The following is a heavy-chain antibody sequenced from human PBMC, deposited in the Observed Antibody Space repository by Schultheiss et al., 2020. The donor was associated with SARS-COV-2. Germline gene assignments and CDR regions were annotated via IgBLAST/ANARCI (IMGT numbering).Heavy chain of an antibody. Sequence: ASVKVSCKASGYTFTSYGISWVRQAPGQGLEWMGIINPTSGGTSHAQKFQGRVTINADMSTSTVYMELSSLRSEDTAVYYCARDRITIFGVVIKAYYYYYGMDVWGQGTTVTVSS. J-gene: IGHJ6*02. CDR2: INPTSGGT. CDR3: ARDRITIFGVVIKAYYYYYGMDV. CDR1: GYTFTSYG. V-gene: IGHV1-46*01. D-gene: IGHD3-3*01.